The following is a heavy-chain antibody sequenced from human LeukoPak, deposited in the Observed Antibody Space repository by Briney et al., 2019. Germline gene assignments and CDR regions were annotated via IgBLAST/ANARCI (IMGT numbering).Heavy chain of an antibody. V-gene: IGHV4-38-2*02. CDR1: GGSISSYY. Sequence: YPSETLSLTCTVSGGSISSYYWSWIRQPPGKGLEWIGSIYHSGSTYYNPSLKSRVTISVDTSKNQFSLKLSSVTAADTAVYYCARGNPGNYYGMDVRGQGTTVTVSS. CDR3: ARGNPGNYYGMDV. D-gene: IGHD1-14*01. J-gene: IGHJ6*02. CDR2: IYHSGST.